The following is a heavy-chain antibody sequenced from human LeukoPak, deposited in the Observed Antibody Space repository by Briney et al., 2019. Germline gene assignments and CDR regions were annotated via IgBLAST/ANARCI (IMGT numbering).Heavy chain of an antibody. V-gene: IGHV3-73*01. D-gene: IGHD3-16*02. CDR1: GFTFSGSP. CDR3: TRINPTTGSYHDAFDI. CDR2: VRSKSNGYAT. J-gene: IGHJ3*02. Sequence: GGSLRLSCVASGFTFSGSPMHWVRQASGKGLELVGRVRSKSNGYATAYAASVKGRFTISRDDSKNTAYLQMNSLKTEDTAIYYCTRINPTTGSYHDAFDIWGQGTMVTVSS.